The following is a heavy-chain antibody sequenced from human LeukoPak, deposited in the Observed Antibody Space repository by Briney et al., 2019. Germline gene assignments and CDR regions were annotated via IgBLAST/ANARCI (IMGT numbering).Heavy chain of an antibody. CDR3: ARTLWFGEFYFDY. CDR2: IYSGGST. Sequence: GGSLRLSCAASGFTVSSNYMSWVRQAPGEGLEWVSVIYSGGSTYYADSVKGRFTISRDNSKNTLHLQMNSLRAEDMAVYYCARTLWFGEFYFDYWGQGTLVTVSS. CDR1: GFTVSSNY. V-gene: IGHV3-53*01. J-gene: IGHJ4*02. D-gene: IGHD3-10*01.